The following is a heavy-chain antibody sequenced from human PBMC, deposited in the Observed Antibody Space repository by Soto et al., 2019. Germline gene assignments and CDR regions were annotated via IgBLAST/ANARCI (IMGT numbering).Heavy chain of an antibody. CDR2: IWYDGSNK. CDR1: GFTFSSYG. CDR3: ARDRGMCSGGSCYYYYGMDV. J-gene: IGHJ6*02. V-gene: IGHV3-33*01. D-gene: IGHD2-15*01. Sequence: GGSLRLSCAASGFTFSSYGMHWVRQAPGKGLEWVAVIWYDGSNKYYADSVKGRFTISRDNSKNTLYLQMSSLRAEDTAVYYCARDRGMCSGGSCYYYYGMDVWGQGTTVTVSS.